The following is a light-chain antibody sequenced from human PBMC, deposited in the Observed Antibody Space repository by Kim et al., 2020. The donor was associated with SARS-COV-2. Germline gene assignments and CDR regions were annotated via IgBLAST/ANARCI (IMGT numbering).Light chain of an antibody. CDR1: QSISSW. CDR3: QQYNSYSGT. CDR2: DAS. Sequence: ASVGDRVTITCRASQSISSWLAWYQQKPGKAPKLLIYDASSLESGVPSRFSGSGSGTEFTLTISRLQPDDFATYYCQQYNSYSGTFGQGAQVDIK. J-gene: IGKJ1*01. V-gene: IGKV1-5*01.